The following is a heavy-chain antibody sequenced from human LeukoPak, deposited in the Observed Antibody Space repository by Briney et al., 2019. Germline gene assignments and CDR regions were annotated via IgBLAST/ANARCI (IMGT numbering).Heavy chain of an antibody. CDR3: ARGSRETYYYDSNPDDVPPRI. J-gene: IGHJ3*02. Sequence: GGSLRLSCAASGFTFSSYGMHWVRQAPGKGLEWVAVIWYDGSNKYYADSVKGRFTISRDNSKNTLYLQMNSLRAEDTAVYYCARGSRETYYYDSNPDDVPPRIWGQGTMVTVSS. CDR2: IWYDGSNK. CDR1: GFTFSSYG. D-gene: IGHD3-22*01. V-gene: IGHV3-33*01.